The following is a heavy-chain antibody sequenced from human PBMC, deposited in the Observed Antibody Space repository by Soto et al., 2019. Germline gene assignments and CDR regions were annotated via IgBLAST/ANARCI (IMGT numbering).Heavy chain of an antibody. D-gene: IGHD2-8*01. CDR2: IYPGDSDT. V-gene: IGHV5-51*01. CDR3: ARAEYCTNGVCYRGMDV. J-gene: IGHJ6*02. Sequence: PGESLKISCKGSGYSFTSYWIGWVRQMPGKGLEWMGIIYPGDSDTRYSPSFQGQVTISADKSISTAYLQWSSLKASDTAMYYCARAEYCTNGVCYRGMDVWGQATTVTVSS. CDR1: GYSFTSYW.